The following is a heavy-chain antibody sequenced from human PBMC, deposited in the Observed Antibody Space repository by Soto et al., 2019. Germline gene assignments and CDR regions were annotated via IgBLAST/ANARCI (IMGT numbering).Heavy chain of an antibody. CDR2: ISSSSSYI. J-gene: IGHJ4*02. CDR1: GFTFSSYS. D-gene: IGHD5-18*01. V-gene: IGHV3-21*01. CDR3: ARDQPGYSYGYGLGY. Sequence: GGSLRLSCAASGFTFSSYSMNWVCQAPGKGLEWVSSISSSSSYIYYADSVKGRFTISRDNAKNSLYLQMNSLGAEDTAVYYCARDQPGYSYGYGLGYWGQGTLVTV.